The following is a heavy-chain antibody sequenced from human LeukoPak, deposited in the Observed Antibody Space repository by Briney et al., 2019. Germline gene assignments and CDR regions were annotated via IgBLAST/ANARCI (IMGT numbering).Heavy chain of an antibody. CDR1: GGSISSGSYY. D-gene: IGHD3-3*01. Sequence: PSETLSLTCTVSGGSISSGSYYWSWIRQPAGTGLEWIGRIYTSGSTNYNPSLKSRVTISVDTSKNQFSLKLSSVTAADTAVYYCARETIPEGLGYWGQGTLVTVSS. CDR3: ARETIPEGLGY. V-gene: IGHV4-61*02. J-gene: IGHJ4*02. CDR2: IYTSGST.